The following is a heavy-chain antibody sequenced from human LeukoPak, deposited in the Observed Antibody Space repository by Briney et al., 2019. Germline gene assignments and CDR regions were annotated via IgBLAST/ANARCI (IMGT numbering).Heavy chain of an antibody. Sequence: RASVKVSCKASGYTFTGYYMHWVRQAPGQGLEWMGWINPNSGGTNYAQKFQGRVTMTRDTSISTAYMELSRLRSDDTAVYYCARDRGDASYHNDYWGQGTLVTVSS. V-gene: IGHV1-2*02. D-gene: IGHD3-16*01. J-gene: IGHJ4*02. CDR1: GYTFTGYY. CDR3: ARDRGDASYHNDY. CDR2: INPNSGGT.